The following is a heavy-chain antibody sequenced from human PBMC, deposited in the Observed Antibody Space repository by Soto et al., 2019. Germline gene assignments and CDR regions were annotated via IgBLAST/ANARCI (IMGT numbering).Heavy chain of an antibody. CDR2: ISYDGSNK. CDR1: GFSFSSYA. D-gene: IGHD2-2*02. CDR3: ARERNCISPSCYSYYYGMDV. Sequence: GGSLRLSSASSGFSFSSYAMHWSRQAPGKGLEWVAVISYDGSNKYYADSVKGRFTISRDNSKNTLYLQMNSLRAEDTAVYYCARERNCISPSCYSYYYGMDVWGQGTTVTVSS. J-gene: IGHJ6*02. V-gene: IGHV3-30-3*01.